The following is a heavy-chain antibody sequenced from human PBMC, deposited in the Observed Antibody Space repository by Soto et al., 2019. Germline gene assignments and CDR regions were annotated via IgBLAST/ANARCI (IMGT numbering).Heavy chain of an antibody. Sequence: QVQLQESGPGLVKPSQTLSLTCTVSGGSISSGGYYWSWIGQHPGKGLEWIGYIYYSGSTYYNPSLKSRVTISVDTSKNQFSLKLSSVTAADTAVYYCARDDSSGYYSRLDAFDIWGQGTMVTVSS. CDR2: IYYSGST. CDR1: GGSISSGGYY. D-gene: IGHD3-22*01. CDR3: ARDDSSGYYSRLDAFDI. V-gene: IGHV4-31*03. J-gene: IGHJ3*02.